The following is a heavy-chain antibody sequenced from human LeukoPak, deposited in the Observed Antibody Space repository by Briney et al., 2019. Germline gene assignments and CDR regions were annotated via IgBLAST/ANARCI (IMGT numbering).Heavy chain of an antibody. CDR3: ARDRGYCSGGSCYRWFDP. CDR1: GGSISSDC. CDR2: IYYSGST. V-gene: IGHV4-59*01. D-gene: IGHD2-15*01. Sequence: SETLSLTCTVSGGSISSDCWSWIRQPPGKGLEWIGYIYYSGSTNYNPSLKSRVTISVDTSKNQFSLKLSSVTAADTAVYYCARDRGYCSGGSCYRWFDPWGQGTLVSVSS. J-gene: IGHJ5*02.